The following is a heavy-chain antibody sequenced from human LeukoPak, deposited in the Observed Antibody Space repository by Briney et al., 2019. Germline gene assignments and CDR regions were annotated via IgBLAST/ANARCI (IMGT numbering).Heavy chain of an antibody. CDR3: ARGPPESSSSDS. CDR2: MSPNNGKT. V-gene: IGHV1-8*01. CDR1: GYTFSNYD. J-gene: IGHJ4*02. Sequence: ASVRVSCKASGYTFSNYDINWVRQATGQGLEWMGWMSPNNGKTGYAQNFQGGVIMTRDTSISTAYMELRRLRIEDTAVYYCARGPPESSSSDSWGQGTLVTVSS. D-gene: IGHD6-13*01.